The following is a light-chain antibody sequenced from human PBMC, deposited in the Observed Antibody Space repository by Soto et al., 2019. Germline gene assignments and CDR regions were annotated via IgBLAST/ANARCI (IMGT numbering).Light chain of an antibody. CDR1: ESISRH. Sequence: DIQMTQSPSSLSASVGDRVTITCRASESISRHLNWYQQKPGIAPKLLIYAASSLQNGVPSRFSGGGSGTDFSLTISNLQPEDFATYYCQQSYSTLSITFGQGTRLEIK. CDR2: AAS. CDR3: QQSYSTLSIT. J-gene: IGKJ5*01. V-gene: IGKV1-39*01.